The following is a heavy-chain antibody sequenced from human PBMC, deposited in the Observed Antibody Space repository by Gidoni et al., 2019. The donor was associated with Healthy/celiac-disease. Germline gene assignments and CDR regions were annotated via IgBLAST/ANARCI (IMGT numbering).Heavy chain of an antibody. CDR2: IRWNSGSI. CDR1: GFTFADYA. J-gene: IGHJ6*02. CDR3: AKDIAAAVLETYGMDV. Sequence: EVQLVESGGGLVQPGRSLSLSCAASGFTFADYAMHWVRQAPGKGLEGVSGIRWNSGSIGYADSVKGRFTISRDNAKNSLYLQMNSLRAEDTALYYCAKDIAAAVLETYGMDVWGQGTTVTVSS. D-gene: IGHD6-13*01. V-gene: IGHV3-9*01.